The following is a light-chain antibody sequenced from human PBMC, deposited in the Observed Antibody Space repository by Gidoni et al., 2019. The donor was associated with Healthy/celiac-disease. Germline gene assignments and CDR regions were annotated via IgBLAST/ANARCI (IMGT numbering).Light chain of an antibody. CDR3: QQLNSYPLT. J-gene: IGKJ5*01. V-gene: IGKV1-9*01. Sequence: DIQLTQSPSFLSASVGDRVTITCRASQGISSYLAWYQQKPGKAPKLLIYAASTLQSGVPSRFSGSGSGTEFTLTISSLHPEDFATYYCQQLNSYPLTVGQGTRLEIK. CDR2: AAS. CDR1: QGISSY.